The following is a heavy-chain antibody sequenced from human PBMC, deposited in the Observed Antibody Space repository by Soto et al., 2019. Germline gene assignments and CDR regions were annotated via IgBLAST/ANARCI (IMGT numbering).Heavy chain of an antibody. CDR3: ARRRERLGYYYYGMDV. V-gene: IGHV4-39*01. J-gene: IGHJ6*02. CDR1: GGSISSSSYY. Sequence: SETLSLTCTVSGGSISSSSYYWGWIRQPPGKGLEWIGSIYYSGSTYYNPSLKSRVTISVDTSKNQFSLKLSSVTAADTAVYYCARRRERLGYYYYGMDVWGQGTTVTVSS. CDR2: IYYSGST. D-gene: IGHD1-26*01.